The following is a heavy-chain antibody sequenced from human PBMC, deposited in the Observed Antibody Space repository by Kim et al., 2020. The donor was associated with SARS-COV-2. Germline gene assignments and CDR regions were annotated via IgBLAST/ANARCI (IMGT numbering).Heavy chain of an antibody. Sequence: SNPSLMGRVTISVATSTNQFSLKLSSVTAADTAVYYCARGGYILSYYFDYWGQGTLVTVSS. J-gene: IGHJ4*02. V-gene: IGHV4-59*09. D-gene: IGHD2-2*02. CDR3: ARGGYILSYYFDY.